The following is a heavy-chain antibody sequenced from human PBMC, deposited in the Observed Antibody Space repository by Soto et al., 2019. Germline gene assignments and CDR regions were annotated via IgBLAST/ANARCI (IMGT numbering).Heavy chain of an antibody. CDR3: ARAAMEYWFDP. Sequence: QVQLQESGPGLVKPSQTLSLTCTVSGGSISRGGYYWIWIRQHPGQGLEWLGYIYYSGSTYYNPSLKSRVTISVDTSKNQFSLKLSSVTAADTAVYYCARAAMEYWFDPWGQGTLVTVSS. D-gene: IGHD2-2*01. CDR1: GGSISRGGYY. CDR2: IYYSGST. J-gene: IGHJ5*02. V-gene: IGHV4-31*03.